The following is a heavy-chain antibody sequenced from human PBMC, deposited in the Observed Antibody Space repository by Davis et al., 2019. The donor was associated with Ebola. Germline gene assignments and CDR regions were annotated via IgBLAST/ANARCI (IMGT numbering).Heavy chain of an antibody. V-gene: IGHV3-43*01. CDR1: GFIFGDSI. CDR2: ITSDGGAT. CDR3: AKGVGQPGPFDY. Sequence: GESLKISCAASGFIFGDSIMHWVRQTPGKGLKWVSLITSDGGATYYADSVKGRFTISRDNSKNTLYLQMNSLRLDDTAKYFCAKGVGQPGPFDYWGQGTLV. J-gene: IGHJ4*02. D-gene: IGHD1-14*01.